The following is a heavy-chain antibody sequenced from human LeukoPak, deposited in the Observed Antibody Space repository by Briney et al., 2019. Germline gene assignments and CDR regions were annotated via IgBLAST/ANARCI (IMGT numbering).Heavy chain of an antibody. CDR1: GFTFSSYA. D-gene: IGHD6-19*01. CDR2: ISGSGGST. Sequence: GGSLSLSCAASGFTFSSYAMSWVRQAPGKGLEWVSAISGSGGSTYYADSVKGRFTISRDNSKNTLYLQMNTLRAEDTAVYYCAKDRINYSSGRKHYFDYWGQGTLVTVSS. CDR3: AKDRINYSSGRKHYFDY. V-gene: IGHV3-23*01. J-gene: IGHJ4*02.